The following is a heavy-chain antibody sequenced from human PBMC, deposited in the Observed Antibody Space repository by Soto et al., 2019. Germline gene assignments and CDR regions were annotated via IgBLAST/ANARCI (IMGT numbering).Heavy chain of an antibody. CDR2: IIPIFETA. CDR3: AIGDRSSWIGNH. CDR1: GGTFSSHA. Sequence: QVHLVQSGAEVTKAGSSVKVSCKASGGTFSSHAFSWVRQAPGQGLEWVGGIIPIFETANYAQEFQGRVTSCADESTNTVILELSNLRSDDTAIYFCAIGDRSSWIGNHWGPGTQVTVS. V-gene: IGHV1-69*01. D-gene: IGHD6-6*01. J-gene: IGHJ4*02.